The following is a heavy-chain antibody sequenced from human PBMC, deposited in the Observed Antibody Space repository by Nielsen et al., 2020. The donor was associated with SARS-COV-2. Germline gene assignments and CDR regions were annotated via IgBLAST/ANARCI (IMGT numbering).Heavy chain of an antibody. Sequence: SVKVSCKASGGTFSSYAISWVRQAPGQGLEWMGGIIPIFGTANYAQKFQGRVTITADESTSTAYMELRSLRSDDTAVYYCARGVGMGYSSSWYVPFPPRYYFDYWGQGTLVTVSS. V-gene: IGHV1-69*13. D-gene: IGHD6-13*01. CDR2: IIPIFGTA. CDR1: GGTFSSYA. J-gene: IGHJ4*02. CDR3: ARGVGMGYSSSWYVPFPPRYYFDY.